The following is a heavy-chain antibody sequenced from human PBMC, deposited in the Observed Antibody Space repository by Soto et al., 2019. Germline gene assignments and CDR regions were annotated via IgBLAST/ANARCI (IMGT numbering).Heavy chain of an antibody. J-gene: IGHJ6*02. V-gene: IGHV4-30-2*01. D-gene: IGHD4-17*01. CDR2: IYDSGTT. CDR1: GGSISSGGYS. Sequence: QLQLQESGSGLVKPSQTLSLTCAVSGGSISSGGYSWTWIRQPPGKGLEWIGYIYDSGTTYYNPSLKSRVTVSVDRPKNHFSLKLSSVTAADTAVYYCARAHYGDYGYGMDVWGQGTTVTVSS. CDR3: ARAHYGDYGYGMDV.